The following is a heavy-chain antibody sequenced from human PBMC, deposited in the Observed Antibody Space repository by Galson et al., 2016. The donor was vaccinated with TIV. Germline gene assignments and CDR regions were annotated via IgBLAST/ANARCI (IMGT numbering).Heavy chain of an antibody. J-gene: IGHJ6*02. CDR2: INQDGSEK. V-gene: IGHV3-7*01. CDR3: LKAMDV. CDR1: GFTFSNYW. Sequence: SLRLSCAASGFTFSNYWMHWVRQAPGKGLEWVANINQDGSEKYYVDSVKGRFTISRDNAKNSLFLQMNSLRAEDTALYYSLKAMDVWGQGTTVTVSS.